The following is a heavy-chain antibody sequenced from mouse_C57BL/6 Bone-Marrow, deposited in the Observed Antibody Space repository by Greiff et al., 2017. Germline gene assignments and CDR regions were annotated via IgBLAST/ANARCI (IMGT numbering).Heavy chain of an antibody. CDR3: ARRWDMDY. CDR2: IDPSDSYT. D-gene: IGHD1-1*02. CDR1: GYTFTSYW. Sequence: QVQLQQPGAELVKPGASVKLSCKASGYTFTSYWMQWVKQRPGQGLGWIGEIDPSDSYTNYNQKFKGKATLTVDTASSTAYMQLSSLTSEDSAVYYCARRWDMDYWGQGTSVTVSS. V-gene: IGHV1-50*01. J-gene: IGHJ4*01.